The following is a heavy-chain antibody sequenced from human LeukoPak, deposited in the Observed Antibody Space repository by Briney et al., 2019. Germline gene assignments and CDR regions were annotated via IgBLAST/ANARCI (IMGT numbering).Heavy chain of an antibody. CDR2: ISGSGGST. V-gene: IGHV3-23*01. Sequence: GGSLRLSCAASGFTFSDYYMSWIRQAPGKGLEWVSAISGSGGSTYYADSVKGRFTISRDNSKNTLYLQMNSLRAEDTAVYYCAKYGGDGNDYWGQGTLVTVSS. J-gene: IGHJ4*02. D-gene: IGHD2-21*02. CDR3: AKYGGDGNDY. CDR1: GFTFSDYY.